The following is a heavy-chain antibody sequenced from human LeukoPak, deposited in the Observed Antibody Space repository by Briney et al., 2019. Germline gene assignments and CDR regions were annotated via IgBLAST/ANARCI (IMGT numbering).Heavy chain of an antibody. J-gene: IGHJ4*02. CDR1: GFTFSCYE. CDR3: ARLGDYADF. D-gene: IGHD4-17*01. V-gene: IGHV3-48*03. Sequence: GGSLRLSCAASGFTFSCYEMNWVRQAPGKGLEWVSYISSSGSVIYYADSVKGRFTISRDNARNSLYLQMDSLRADDTAVYYCARLGDYADFWGQGTLVTVSS. CDR2: ISSSGSVI.